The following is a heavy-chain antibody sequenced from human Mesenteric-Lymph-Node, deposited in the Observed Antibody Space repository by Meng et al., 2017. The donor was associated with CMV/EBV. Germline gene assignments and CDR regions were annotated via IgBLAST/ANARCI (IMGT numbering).Heavy chain of an antibody. CDR3: ARSDSGLDP. CDR2: IWYDGNNE. D-gene: IGHD2-15*01. Sequence: LSLTCAASGFTFSSYGMHWVRQAPGKGLEWVAAIWYDGNNEYFADSVKGRFTISRDNSKNTLYLQMNSLRAEDTAVYYCARSDSGLDPWGQGTLVTVSS. CDR1: GFTFSSYG. V-gene: IGHV3-33*01. J-gene: IGHJ5*02.